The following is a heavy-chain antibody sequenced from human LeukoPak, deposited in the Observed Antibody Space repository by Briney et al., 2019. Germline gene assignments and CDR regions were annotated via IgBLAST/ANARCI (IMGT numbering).Heavy chain of an antibody. V-gene: IGHV4-59*08. Sequence: SETLSLTCTVSGGSISSYYRSWVRQPPGKGLEWIGYIYYSGSTNYNPSLKSRVTISVDTSKNQFSLKLSSVTAADTAVYYCARHLWFGEEYFDYWGQGTLVTVSS. CDR3: ARHLWFGEEYFDY. J-gene: IGHJ4*02. D-gene: IGHD3-10*01. CDR1: GGSISSYY. CDR2: IYYSGST.